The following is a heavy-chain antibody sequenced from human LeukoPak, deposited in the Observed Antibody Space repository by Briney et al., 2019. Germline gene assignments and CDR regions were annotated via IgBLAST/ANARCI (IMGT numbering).Heavy chain of an antibody. D-gene: IGHD3-22*01. CDR2: INHSGST. J-gene: IGHJ4*02. CDR3: ARTYYYDSSGYYRTEFDY. CDR1: GGSFSGYY. Sequence: SETLSLTCAVYGGSFSGYYWSWIRQPPGKGLEWIGEINHSGSTNYNPSLKSRVTISVDTSKNQFSLKLSSVTAADTAVYYCARTYYYDSSGYYRTEFDYWGQGTLVTVPS. V-gene: IGHV4-34*01.